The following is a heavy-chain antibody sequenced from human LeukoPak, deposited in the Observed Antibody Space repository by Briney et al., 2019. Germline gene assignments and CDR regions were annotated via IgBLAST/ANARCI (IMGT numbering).Heavy chain of an antibody. V-gene: IGHV1-46*01. CDR3: AKDRYGDYEAPFHYYMDA. D-gene: IGHD5-12*01. Sequence: ASVKVSCKASGHTFSRSYMHWVRQAPGQGLEWMGVINPSGTWTSYAQKFRGRITMTRDMSTSTDYMELRSLGFEDTAVYYCAKDRYGDYEAPFHYYMDAWGRGTTVTVSS. CDR2: INPSGTWT. J-gene: IGHJ6*03. CDR1: GHTFSRSY.